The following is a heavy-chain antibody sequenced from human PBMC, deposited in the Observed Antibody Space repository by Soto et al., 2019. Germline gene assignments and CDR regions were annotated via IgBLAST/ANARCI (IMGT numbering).Heavy chain of an antibody. D-gene: IGHD5-12*01. CDR1: GYSISSGYY. J-gene: IGHJ4*02. Sequence: NPSETLSLTCAVSGYSISSGYYWGWIRQPPGKGLEWIGSIYHSGSTYYNPSLKSRVTISVDTSKNQFSLKLSSVTAADTAVYYCARRHSGYDLDYWGQGTLVTVSS. V-gene: IGHV4-38-2*01. CDR3: ARRHSGYDLDY. CDR2: IYHSGST.